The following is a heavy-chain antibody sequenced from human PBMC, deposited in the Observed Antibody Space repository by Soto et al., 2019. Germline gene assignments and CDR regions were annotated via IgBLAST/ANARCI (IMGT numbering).Heavy chain of an antibody. Sequence: QVQLVQSGAEVKKPGASVKVSCKASGYTFTNYYIHWVRQAPGQGLEWMGWIDGDSGDTKDAQKFQGWVTMTRDTSINTAYMELRRLTSDDTAVYYCARTPNNGRAGVYGMDVWGQGTTVTVSS. CDR1: GYTFTNYY. D-gene: IGHD2-8*01. J-gene: IGHJ6*02. V-gene: IGHV1-2*04. CDR2: IDGDSGDT. CDR3: ARTPNNGRAGVYGMDV.